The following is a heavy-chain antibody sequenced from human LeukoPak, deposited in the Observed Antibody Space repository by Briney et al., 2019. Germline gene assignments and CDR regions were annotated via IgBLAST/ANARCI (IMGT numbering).Heavy chain of an antibody. V-gene: IGHV3-33*01. D-gene: IGHD3-22*01. Sequence: GGSLTLSCAASGFNFNYYAMDWVSQAPGKELEGVAGIWYDRSNKWYGDSRKGRFTISRDNSKSTVYPQTKCLRREDTALYYCARDADTSGHYSHFDYWGQGTLVTVAS. CDR1: GFNFNYYA. CDR3: ARDADTSGHYSHFDY. CDR2: IWYDRSNK. J-gene: IGHJ4*02.